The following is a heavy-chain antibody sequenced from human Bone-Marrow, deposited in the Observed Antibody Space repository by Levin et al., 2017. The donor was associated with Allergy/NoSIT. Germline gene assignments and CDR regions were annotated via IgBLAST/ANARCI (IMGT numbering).Heavy chain of an antibody. Sequence: AASVKVSCKASGGTFSNSAVDWVRQAPGQGLEWMGGIVPMFGTSDYGQNFHDRVIITADEVTTTVYIELSSLRSEDTAVYYCARGYRRFEWTAGANHYHHYAMDVWGQGTTVSV. J-gene: IGHJ6*02. CDR1: GGTFSNSA. D-gene: IGHD6-13*01. V-gene: IGHV1-69*13. CDR3: ARGYRRFEWTAGANHYHHYAMDV. CDR2: IVPMFGTS.